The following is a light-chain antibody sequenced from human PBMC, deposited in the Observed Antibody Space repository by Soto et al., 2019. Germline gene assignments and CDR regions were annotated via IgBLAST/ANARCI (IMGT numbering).Light chain of an antibody. CDR3: QQCGGSPLFS. CDR1: QSVTSSC. Sequence: ETVLTQSPGTLSLSPGERATLSCTASQSVTSSCLAWYQRRPGRAPRLLIHTTSIRATDIPDRFSGSGSGTDFTLTISRLEPEDSGVYYCQQCGGSPLFSFGPGTRVDI. CDR2: TTS. V-gene: IGKV3-20*01. J-gene: IGKJ3*01.